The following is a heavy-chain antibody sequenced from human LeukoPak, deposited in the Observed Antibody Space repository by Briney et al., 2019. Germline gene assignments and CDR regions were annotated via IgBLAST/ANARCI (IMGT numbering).Heavy chain of an antibody. J-gene: IGHJ4*02. CDR1: GYIFTNYY. D-gene: IGHD3-10*01. Sequence: GASVKVSSKASGYIFTNYYMHWVRQVPGQGLEWMGRINPNSGDTNYAQKFQDRVTMTGDTSISAAYMHLSRLRSDDTALYYCAREREASGRRYFDYWGQGTLVTVSS. V-gene: IGHV1-2*06. CDR3: AREREASGRRYFDY. CDR2: INPNSGDT.